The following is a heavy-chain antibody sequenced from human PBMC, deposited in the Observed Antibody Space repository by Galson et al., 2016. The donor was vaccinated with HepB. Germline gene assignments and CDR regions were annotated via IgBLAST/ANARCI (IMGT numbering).Heavy chain of an antibody. Sequence: SLRLSCAASGFTFSDYYMSWVRQAPGKGLEWVSLIYSGSTYYADSVKGRFTISTDNSKNTLYLQMNSLRADDTAVYYCARDQNVWGQGTTVTVSS. CDR1: GFTFSDYY. J-gene: IGHJ6*02. CDR3: ARDQNV. CDR2: IYSGST. V-gene: IGHV3-66*01.